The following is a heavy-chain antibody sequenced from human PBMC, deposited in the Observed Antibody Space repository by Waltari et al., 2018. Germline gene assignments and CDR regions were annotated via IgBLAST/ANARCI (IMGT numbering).Heavy chain of an antibody. D-gene: IGHD6-6*01. CDR3: ARDPHIAAREFDY. V-gene: IGHV3-21*01. CDR1: GFTFSSYS. Sequence: EVQLVESGGGLVKPGGSLRLSCAASGFTFSSYSMTWVRQAPGKGLEWVSSISSSSSYIYYADSVKGRFTISRDNAKNSLYLQMNSLRAEDTAVYYCARDPHIAAREFDYWGQGTLVTVSS. CDR2: ISSSSSYI. J-gene: IGHJ4*02.